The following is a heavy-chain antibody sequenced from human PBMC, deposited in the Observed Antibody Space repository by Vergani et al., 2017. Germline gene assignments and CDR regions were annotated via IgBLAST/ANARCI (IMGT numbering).Heavy chain of an antibody. V-gene: IGHV1-69-2*01. J-gene: IGHJ4*02. CDR1: GYTFTDYY. CDR2: VDPEDGET. Sequence: VQLVQSGAEVKKAGSSVKLSCKVSGYTFTDYYMHWVQQAPGKGLEWMGLVDPEDGETIYAEKFQGRVTITADTSTDTAYMELSSLRSEDTAVYYCATGGIVVVTAIPLPLGYWGQGTLVTVSS. CDR3: ATGGIVVVTAIPLPLGY. D-gene: IGHD2-21*02.